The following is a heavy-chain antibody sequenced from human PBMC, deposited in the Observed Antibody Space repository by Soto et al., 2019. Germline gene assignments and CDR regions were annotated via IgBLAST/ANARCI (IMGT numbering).Heavy chain of an antibody. D-gene: IGHD3-10*01. Sequence: QVQLVQSGAEVKKPGSSVMVSCKASGGSFNSYAMSWVRQAPGQGLEWMGGIIPMSGIPNYAQKFKGRVTITADKSTNTVYVEVNNLTYEDTAVYYCTRRGRESANWFDPWGQGTQVTVSS. CDR1: GGSFNSYA. J-gene: IGHJ5*02. CDR2: IIPMSGIP. V-gene: IGHV1-69*17. CDR3: TRRGRESANWFDP.